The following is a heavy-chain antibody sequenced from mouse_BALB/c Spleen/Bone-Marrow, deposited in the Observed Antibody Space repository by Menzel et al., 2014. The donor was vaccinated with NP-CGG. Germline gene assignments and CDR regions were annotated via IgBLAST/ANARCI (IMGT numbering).Heavy chain of an antibody. Sequence: QVQLQQSGAELVKPGASVKLSCKASGYTFTTYDINWVRQRLEQGLEWIGWIFPGDGTTKYNEKFKGKATLTTDKSSSTAYMQFSRLTSEDSAVYFCARNYRYAWFVYWGQGTLVTVSA. CDR1: GYTFTTYD. CDR3: ARNYRYAWFVY. D-gene: IGHD2-14*01. CDR2: IFPGDGTT. V-gene: IGHV1S56*01. J-gene: IGHJ3*01.